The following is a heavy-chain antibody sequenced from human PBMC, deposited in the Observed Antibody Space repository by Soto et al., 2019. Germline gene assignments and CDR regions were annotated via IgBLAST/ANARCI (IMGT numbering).Heavy chain of an antibody. V-gene: IGHV4-39*01. Sequence: PSETLSLTCTVSGGSISSSSYYWGWIRQPPGKGLEWIGSIYYSGSTYYNPSLKSRVTISVDTSKNQFSLKLSSVTAADTAVYYCARLGDTAMVSYFDYWGQGTLVTVSS. J-gene: IGHJ4*02. CDR2: IYYSGST. CDR1: GGSISSSSYY. D-gene: IGHD5-18*01. CDR3: ARLGDTAMVSYFDY.